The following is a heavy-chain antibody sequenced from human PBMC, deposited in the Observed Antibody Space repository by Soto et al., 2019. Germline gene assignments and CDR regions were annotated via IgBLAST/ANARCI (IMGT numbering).Heavy chain of an antibody. J-gene: IGHJ4*02. Sequence: SETLSLTCAVYGGSFSGYYWSWIRQPPGKGLEWTGEINHSGSTNYNPSLKSRVTISVDTSKNQFSLKLSSVTAADTAVYYCARLTYWGLTTVTSYRFDYWGQGTLVTVSS. CDR1: GGSFSGYY. CDR3: ARLTYWGLTTVTSYRFDY. V-gene: IGHV4-34*01. CDR2: INHSGST. D-gene: IGHD4-17*01.